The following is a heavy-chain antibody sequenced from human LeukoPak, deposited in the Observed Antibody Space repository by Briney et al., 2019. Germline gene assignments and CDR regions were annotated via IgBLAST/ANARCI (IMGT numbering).Heavy chain of an antibody. Sequence: KSSETLSLTCAVYGGSFSGYYWSWIRQPPGKGLEWIGEINHSGSTNYNPSLKSRVTISVDTSKNQFSLKLSSVTAADTAVYYCARVRGIPLGYSYPDYWGQGTLVTVSS. V-gene: IGHV4-34*01. CDR2: INHSGST. CDR1: GGSFSGYY. J-gene: IGHJ4*02. D-gene: IGHD5-18*01. CDR3: ARVRGIPLGYSYPDY.